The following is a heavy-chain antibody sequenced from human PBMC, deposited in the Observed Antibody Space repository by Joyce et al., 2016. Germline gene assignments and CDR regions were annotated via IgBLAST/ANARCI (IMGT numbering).Heavy chain of an antibody. CDR1: GFTFDDYA. V-gene: IGHV3-9*01. CDR2: IRCNSSTI. CDR3: ATGRGDYCVMDV. D-gene: IGHD3-10*01. Sequence: EVQLVESGGGLVQPGRSLRLSCAASGFTFDDYAVHWVRQAPGKGLEWVSGIRCNSSTIGYADSVKGRFAISRDNAKKSLYLQMNNLKPEDTALYYCATGRGDYCVMDVWGRGTSVTVSS. J-gene: IGHJ6*02.